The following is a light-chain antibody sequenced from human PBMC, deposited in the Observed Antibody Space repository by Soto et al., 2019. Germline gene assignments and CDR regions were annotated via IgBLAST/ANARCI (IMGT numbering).Light chain of an antibody. Sequence: SYELTQPPSVSVAPGKTASVACGGSNIGSKSVHWYPKKSGQSPVLVLYYDSDRPSGIPERFSGSNSVNTATLTISRVEGGEAADYYCQVWAISGGHVVFGGGTKLTVL. CDR1: NIGSKS. V-gene: IGLV3-21*01. CDR3: QVWAISGGHVV. CDR2: YDS. J-gene: IGLJ3*02.